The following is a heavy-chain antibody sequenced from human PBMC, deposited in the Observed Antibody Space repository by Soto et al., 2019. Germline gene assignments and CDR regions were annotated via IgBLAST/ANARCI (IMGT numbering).Heavy chain of an antibody. CDR3: ARITSCYYGSGSYYGGYYYYGMDV. J-gene: IGHJ6*02. CDR1: GFSLSTSGMC. V-gene: IGHV2-70*01. Sequence: SGPTLVKPTRTLTLTCTFSGFSLSTSGMCVSWIRQPPGKALEWLALIDWDDDKNYSTALKTRITISKDTSKNRVVLTMTNMDTVDTVTYYCARITSCYYGSGSYYGGYYYYGMDVWGQGTTVTVSS. D-gene: IGHD3-10*01. CDR2: IDWDDDK.